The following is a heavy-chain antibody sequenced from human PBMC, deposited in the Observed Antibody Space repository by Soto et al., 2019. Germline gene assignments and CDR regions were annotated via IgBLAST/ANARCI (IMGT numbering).Heavy chain of an antibody. J-gene: IGHJ4*02. CDR2: IYYSGST. CDR3: ARRFAVTGTLEYYFAY. D-gene: IGHD6-19*01. V-gene: IGHV4-39*02. Sequence: QLQLQESGPRLVKPSETLSLTCTVSGGSISSSIYYWGWIRQPPGKGLEWIGNIYYSGSTYYNPSLQSRVTISLDTSKNHSPLRLNSVTASVTAVYYCARRFAVTGTLEYYFAYWGQGSLVTVSS. CDR1: GGSISSSIYY.